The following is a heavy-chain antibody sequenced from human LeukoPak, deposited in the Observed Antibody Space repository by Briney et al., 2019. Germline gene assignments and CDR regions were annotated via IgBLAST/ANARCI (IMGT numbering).Heavy chain of an antibody. D-gene: IGHD3-3*01. J-gene: IGHJ4*02. Sequence: ASVKVSCKTSGYTFTGYYVHWVRQAPGQGLEWMGRITPNSGDAIYAQKFQGRATMTRDTSISAAYVELSSLTSDDTAIYYCARDLVGGIWSAGFWGQGTLVTVSS. CDR3: ARDLVGGIWSAGF. CDR2: ITPNSGDA. CDR1: GYTFTGYY. V-gene: IGHV1-2*06.